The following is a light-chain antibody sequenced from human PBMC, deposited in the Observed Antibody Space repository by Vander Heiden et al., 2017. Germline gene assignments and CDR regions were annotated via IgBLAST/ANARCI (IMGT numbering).Light chain of an antibody. CDR1: SSNIGRTT. J-gene: IGLJ3*02. V-gene: IGLV1-44*01. CDR3: AAGEDSLNGWV. Sequence: QSVLTQPPSASGTPGQRVTISCSGSSSNIGRTTVNWYQQLPGTAPKRLIDRSSQRPSGVADRFSGSRAGTSASRTSSGLQAEDEAYYYCAAGEDSLNGWVFGGGTKLTVL. CDR2: RSS.